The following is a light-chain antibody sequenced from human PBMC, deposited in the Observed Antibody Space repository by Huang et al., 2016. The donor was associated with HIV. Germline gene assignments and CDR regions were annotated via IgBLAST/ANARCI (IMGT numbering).Light chain of an antibody. Sequence: DIQMTQSPSSLSASVGDSVSISRRATENITSFLYWYHQKPGTAPRLLIYGTSTLQRGVPSRFSGRGSGTDFTLTIRSLQPEDIGTYYCQQSFSTLTFGGGTKVQIK. V-gene: IGKV1-39*01. CDR3: QQSFSTLT. CDR1: ENITSF. J-gene: IGKJ4*01. CDR2: GTS.